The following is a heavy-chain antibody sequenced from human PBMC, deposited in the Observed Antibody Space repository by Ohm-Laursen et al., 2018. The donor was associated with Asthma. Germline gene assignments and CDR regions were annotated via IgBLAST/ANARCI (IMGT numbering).Heavy chain of an antibody. V-gene: IGHV3-30*03. CDR3: AREGRYCSSTSCYHFYYYYGMDV. J-gene: IGHJ6*02. CDR1: GFSFRDYG. Sequence: SLRLSCAASGFSFRDYGMYWVRQAPGKGLEWVAVISYDGSNKYYANSVKGRFTISRDNSKNTLYLQMNSLRAEDTAVYYCAREGRYCSSTSCYHFYYYYGMDVWGQGTTVTVSS. D-gene: IGHD2-2*01. CDR2: ISYDGSNK.